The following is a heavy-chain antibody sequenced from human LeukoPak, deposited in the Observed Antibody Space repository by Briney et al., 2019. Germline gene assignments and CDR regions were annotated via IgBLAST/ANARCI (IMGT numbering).Heavy chain of an antibody. CDR3: ARGGNYGYCSGGSCQFDY. Sequence: ASVKVSCKASGGTFSSYAISWVRRAPGQGLEWMGGIIPIFGTANYAQKFQGRVTITADESTSTAYMELSSLRSEDTAVYYCARGGNYGYCSGGSCQFDYWGQGTLVTVSS. CDR1: GGTFSSYA. D-gene: IGHD2-15*01. V-gene: IGHV1-69*01. CDR2: IIPIFGTA. J-gene: IGHJ4*02.